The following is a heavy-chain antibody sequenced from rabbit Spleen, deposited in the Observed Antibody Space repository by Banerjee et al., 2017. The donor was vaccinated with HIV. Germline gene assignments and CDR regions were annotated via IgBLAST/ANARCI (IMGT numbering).Heavy chain of an antibody. J-gene: IGHJ4*01. V-gene: IGHV1S7*01. CDR2: IDPVFGIT. D-gene: IGHD8-1*01. Sequence: HLVESGGGLVQPGGSLKLSCKASGFTLSSYYMNWVRQAPGKGLEWIGYIDPVFGITYYANWVNGRFSISRENAQNTVFLQMTSLTAADTATYFCARDGTGGSYFALWGPGTLVTVS. CDR1: GFTLSSYY. CDR3: ARDGTGGSYFAL.